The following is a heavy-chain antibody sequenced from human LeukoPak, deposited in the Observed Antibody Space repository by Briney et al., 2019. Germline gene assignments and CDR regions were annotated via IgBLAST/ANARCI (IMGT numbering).Heavy chain of an antibody. CDR2: IWYDGSSK. Sequence: GGSLRLSCAASGFTFSSYGMHWVRQAPGKGLEWVAVIWYDGSSKYYADSVKGRFAISRDNSKNTLYLQMNSLRAEDTAVYYCARDKAVPAAGYYYGMDVWGKGTTVTVSS. V-gene: IGHV3-33*01. CDR1: GFTFSSYG. CDR3: ARDKAVPAAGYYYGMDV. D-gene: IGHD2-2*01. J-gene: IGHJ6*04.